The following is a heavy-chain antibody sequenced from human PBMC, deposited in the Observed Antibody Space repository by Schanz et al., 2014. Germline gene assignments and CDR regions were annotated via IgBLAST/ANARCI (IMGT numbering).Heavy chain of an antibody. Sequence: VQLVESGGGVVQPGGSLRLSCAASGFTVSSNYMSWVRQAPGKGLEWVSGIEFSGGTTYYADSVKGRFTISRDNAKNSLYLQMNSLRAEDTAVYYCARQPGRITVSGVVSNWFDPWGEGPLVTVSS. CDR2: IEFSGGTT. CDR3: ARQPGRITVSGVVSNWFDP. D-gene: IGHD3-3*01. V-gene: IGHV3-66*04. J-gene: IGHJ5*02. CDR1: GFTVSSNY.